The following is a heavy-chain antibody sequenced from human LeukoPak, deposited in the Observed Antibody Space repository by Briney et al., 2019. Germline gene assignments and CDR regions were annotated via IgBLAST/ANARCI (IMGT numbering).Heavy chain of an antibody. CDR3: ARVDRYQGAFDI. CDR1: GYTFTSYY. Sequence: ASVKVSCKASGYTFTSYYMHWVRQAPGQGLEWVGIINPSGGSTSYAQKFQGRVTMTRDTSTSTVYMELSSLRSEDTAVFYCARVDRYQGAFDIWGQGTMVTVSS. D-gene: IGHD2-2*01. V-gene: IGHV1-46*01. CDR2: INPSGGST. J-gene: IGHJ3*02.